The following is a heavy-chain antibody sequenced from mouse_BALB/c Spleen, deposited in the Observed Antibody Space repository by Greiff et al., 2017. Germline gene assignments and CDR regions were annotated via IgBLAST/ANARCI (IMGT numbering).Heavy chain of an antibody. CDR2: ISSGGSYT. V-gene: IGHV5-6-4*01. J-gene: IGHJ1*01. CDR1: GFTFSSYT. Sequence: EVMLVESGGGLVKPGGSLKLSCAASGFTFSSYTMSWVRQTPEKRLEWVATISSGGSYTYYPDSVKGRFTISRDNAKNTLYLQMSSLKSEDTAMYYCTRGYFDVWGAGTTVTVSS. CDR3: TRGYFDV.